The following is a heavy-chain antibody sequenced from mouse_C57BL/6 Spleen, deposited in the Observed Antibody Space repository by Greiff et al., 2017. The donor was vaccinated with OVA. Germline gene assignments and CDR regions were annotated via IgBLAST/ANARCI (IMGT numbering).Heavy chain of an antibody. Sequence: DVHLVESGGGLVQPGGSMKLSCVASGFTFSHYWMNWVRQSPEKGLEWVAQISLKSDNYATHYAESVKGRFTISRDDSKSSVYLQMNNLSAEDTGIYYCTKGGSSYDYAMDYWGQGTSVTVSS. J-gene: IGHJ4*01. D-gene: IGHD1-1*01. CDR2: ISLKSDNYAT. V-gene: IGHV6-3*01. CDR3: TKGGSSYDYAMDY. CDR1: GFTFSHYW.